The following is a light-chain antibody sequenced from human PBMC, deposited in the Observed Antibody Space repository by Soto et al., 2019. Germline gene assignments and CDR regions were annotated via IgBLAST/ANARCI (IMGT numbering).Light chain of an antibody. CDR1: SSDVGNYDY. CDR3: CSYAGSDTGV. Sequence: QSALTQPRSVSGSPGQSITISCTGTSSDVGNYDYVSWYQQHPGKAPKLMIYDVSDRPSGVPDRFSGSKSGNTASLTISGLQAEDEADYHCCSYAGSDTGVFGAGTKLTVL. CDR2: DVS. V-gene: IGLV2-11*01. J-gene: IGLJ3*02.